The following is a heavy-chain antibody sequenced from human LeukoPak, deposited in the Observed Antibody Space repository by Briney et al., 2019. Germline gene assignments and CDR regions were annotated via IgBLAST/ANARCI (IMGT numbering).Heavy chain of an antibody. D-gene: IGHD5-24*01. Sequence: SETLSLTCAVSGYSINSGSSWGWIRQPPGNGLDWSGTIYHSGSTYYNPSLKSRVTISVDTSKNQFSLKLSSVAAADTAVYYCARHDNFKYYYMDVWGKGTTVTVSS. CDR1: GYSINSGSS. V-gene: IGHV4-38-2*01. J-gene: IGHJ6*03. CDR3: ARHDNFKYYYMDV. CDR2: IYHSGST.